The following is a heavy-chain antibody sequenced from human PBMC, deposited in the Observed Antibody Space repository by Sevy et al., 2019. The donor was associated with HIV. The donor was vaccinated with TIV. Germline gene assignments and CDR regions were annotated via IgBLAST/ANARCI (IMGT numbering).Heavy chain of an antibody. J-gene: IGHJ4*02. V-gene: IGHV3-72*01. Sequence: GGFLRLSCAASGFTFSDHYMEWVRQAPGKGLEWVGRIRNKADSYTTEYAASVKGRFTISRDDSKNSLYLLMNSLKSEDTAVYYCATHAGIAAAGRVFDYWGQGILVTVSS. CDR2: IRNKADSYTT. CDR1: GFTFSDHY. CDR3: ATHAGIAAAGRVFDY. D-gene: IGHD6-13*01.